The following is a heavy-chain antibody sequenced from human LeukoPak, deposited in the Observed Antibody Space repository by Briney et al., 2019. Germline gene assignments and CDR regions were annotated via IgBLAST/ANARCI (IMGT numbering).Heavy chain of an antibody. Sequence: GGSLRLSCAASGSTFSSYALHWVGQAPGKGLEWVAVISYDGSNKYYADSVKGRFTISRDNSKNTLYLQMNSLRAEDTAVYYCAKDQWELLYYFDYWGQGTLVTVSS. CDR2: ISYDGSNK. CDR3: AKDQWELLYYFDY. CDR1: GSTFSSYA. J-gene: IGHJ4*02. V-gene: IGHV3-30*18. D-gene: IGHD1-26*01.